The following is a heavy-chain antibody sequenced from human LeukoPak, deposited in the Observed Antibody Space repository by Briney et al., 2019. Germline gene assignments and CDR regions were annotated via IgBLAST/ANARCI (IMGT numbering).Heavy chain of an antibody. CDR3: ARGGAAGDAFDI. CDR2: FYSSGST. J-gene: IGHJ3*02. CDR1: GGSISSYY. Sequence: SETLSLTCTVSGGSISSYYWSWIRQPAGKGLEWIGRFYSSGSTNYNPSLTSRVTISLDKSKNQLSLKLTSVTAADTAVYYCARGGAAGDAFDIWGQGTMVTVSS. V-gene: IGHV4-4*07. D-gene: IGHD1-14*01.